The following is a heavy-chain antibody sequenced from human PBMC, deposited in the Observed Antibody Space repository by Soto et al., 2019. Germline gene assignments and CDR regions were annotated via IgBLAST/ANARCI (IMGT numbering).Heavy chain of an antibody. CDR3: ARDQGGSSGIFDY. J-gene: IGHJ4*02. D-gene: IGHD3-22*01. V-gene: IGHV4-31*03. CDR1: GGSISSGGYY. Sequence: SETLSLTCTVSGGSISSGGYYWSWIRQHPGKGLEWIGYIYYSGSTYYNPSLKSRVTISVDTSKNQFSLKLSSVTAADTAVYYCARDQGGSSGIFDYWGQGTLVTVSS. CDR2: IYYSGST.